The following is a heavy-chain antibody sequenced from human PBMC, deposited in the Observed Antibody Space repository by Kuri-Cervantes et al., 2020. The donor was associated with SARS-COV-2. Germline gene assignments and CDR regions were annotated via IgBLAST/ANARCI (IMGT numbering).Heavy chain of an antibody. CDR1: GYTFTSYY. CDR3: ALGYWGSGYPRLYYHMDV. V-gene: IGHV1-46*01. Sequence: ASVKVSCKASGYTFTSYYMHWVRQAPGQGLEWMGIINPSGGSTSYAQKFQGRVTITADESTSTGYLELSSLRSEDTAVYYCALGYWGSGYPRLYYHMDVWGKGTTVTVSS. D-gene: IGHD3-22*01. J-gene: IGHJ6*03. CDR2: INPSGGST.